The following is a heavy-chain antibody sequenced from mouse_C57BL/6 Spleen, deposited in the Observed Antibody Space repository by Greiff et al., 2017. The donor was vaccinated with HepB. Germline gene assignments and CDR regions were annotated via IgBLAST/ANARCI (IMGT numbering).Heavy chain of an antibody. V-gene: IGHV14-4*01. CDR3: TTRHRRAWFAY. J-gene: IGHJ3*01. CDR1: GFNIKDDY. Sequence: VQLQQSGAELVRPGASVKLSCTASGFNIKDDYMHWVKQRPEQGLEWIGWIDPENGDTEYASKFQGKATITADTSSNTAYLQRSSLTSEDTAVYYCTTRHRRAWFAYWGQGTLVTVSA. CDR2: IDPENGDT.